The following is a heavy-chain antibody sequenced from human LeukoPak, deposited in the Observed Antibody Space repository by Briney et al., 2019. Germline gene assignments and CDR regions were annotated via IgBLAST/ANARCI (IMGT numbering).Heavy chain of an antibody. CDR2: ISSSSSYI. J-gene: IGHJ5*02. CDR1: GFTFSSYS. CDR3: ARGPRSWFEKENWFDP. D-gene: IGHD6-13*01. Sequence: PGGSLRLSCAASGFTFSSYSMNWVRQAPGKGLEWVSSISSSSSYIYYADSVKGRFTISRDNAKNSLYLQMNSLRAEDTAVYYCARGPRSWFEKENWFDPWGQGTLVTVSS. V-gene: IGHV3-21*01.